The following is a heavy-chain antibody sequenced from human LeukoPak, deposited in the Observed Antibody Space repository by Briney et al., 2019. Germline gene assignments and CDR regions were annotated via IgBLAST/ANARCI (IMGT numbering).Heavy chain of an antibody. J-gene: IGHJ4*02. CDR2: IYYSGST. Sequence: PSETLSLTCTVSGGSISSGGDHWSWIRQHPGKGLEWIGNIYYSGSTYYNPSLKSRVTISVDTSKNQFSLKLSSVTAADTAVYYCAVKGSSGYYYGPLDYWGQGTLVTVSS. CDR3: AVKGSSGYYYGPLDY. V-gene: IGHV4-31*03. D-gene: IGHD3-22*01. CDR1: GGSISSGGDH.